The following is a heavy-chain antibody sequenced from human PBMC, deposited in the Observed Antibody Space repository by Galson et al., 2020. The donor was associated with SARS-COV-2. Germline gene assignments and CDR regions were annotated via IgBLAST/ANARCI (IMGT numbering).Heavy chain of an antibody. CDR3: ARALNVDPAMPGCYGMDV. CDR2: IYSGGTT. Sequence: QIGESLKISCAASGFTVSSNFMRWVRQAPGRGLEWVSVIYSGGTTYYADSVKGRFTISRDNSKNTLHLQMNSLRADDTAVYYCARALNVDPAMPGCYGMDVWGQGTTVTVSS. J-gene: IGHJ6*02. CDR1: GFTVSSNF. D-gene: IGHD5-18*01. V-gene: IGHV3-53*01.